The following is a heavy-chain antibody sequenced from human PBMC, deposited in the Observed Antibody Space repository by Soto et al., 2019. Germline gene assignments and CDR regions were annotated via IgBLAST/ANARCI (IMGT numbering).Heavy chain of an antibody. CDR2: ISLITTTI. V-gene: IGHV3-48*02. J-gene: IGHJ5*01. CDR3: VRQGYTNYEGYWFDS. CDR1: GFTFSSSS. Sequence: GSLRLSCAASGFTFSSSSMNWVRQAPGKGLEWVSFISLITTTISYADSVKGRFTISRDNVKNSLYLQMNSLRDEDTAVYYCVRQGYTNYEGYWFDSWGQGTLVTVSS. D-gene: IGHD4-4*01.